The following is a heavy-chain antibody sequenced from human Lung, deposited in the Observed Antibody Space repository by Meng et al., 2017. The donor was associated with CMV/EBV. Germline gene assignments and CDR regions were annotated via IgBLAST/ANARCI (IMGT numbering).Heavy chain of an antibody. CDR1: GGSFSGFH. CDR3: ARLNNRITVFGVPITEGYFQH. Sequence: SETXSLXXAAPGGSFSGFHWSWIHQPPGKGLEWIGEVNHSGGASYSPSLKNRVTISVDPSKNQFSLRLMSVTAADTAVYYCARLNNRITVFGVPITEGYFQHWGHGXLVTVSS. V-gene: IGHV4-34*01. D-gene: IGHD3-3*01. CDR2: VNHSGGA. J-gene: IGHJ1*01.